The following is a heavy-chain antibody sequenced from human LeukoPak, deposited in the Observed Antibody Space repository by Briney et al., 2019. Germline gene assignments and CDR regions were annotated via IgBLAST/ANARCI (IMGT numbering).Heavy chain of an antibody. CDR1: GFTFSSYA. V-gene: IGHV3-23*01. J-gene: IGHJ4*02. D-gene: IGHD1-26*01. CDR3: ARWSPQSYGKYYLDS. CDR2: ISGSGGNT. Sequence: GGSLRLSCAASGFTFSSYAMSWVRQAPGKGLEWVSAISGSGGNTYYADSVKGRFTISRDNSKNTLYLQMNSLSAEDTAVYYCARWSPQSYGKYYLDSWGQGTLVTVSS.